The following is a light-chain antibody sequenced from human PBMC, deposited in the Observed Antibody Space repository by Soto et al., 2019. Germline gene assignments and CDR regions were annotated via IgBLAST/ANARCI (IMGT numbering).Light chain of an antibody. CDR1: SSHVGSYNL. CDR3: CSYAGSSTLV. J-gene: IGLJ2*01. Sequence: QSALTQPASVSGSPGQSITISCTGTSSHVGSYNLVSWYQQHPGKAPKLMIYEGSKRPSGVSNRFPGSKSGNTASLTISGLQAEDEADYYCCSYAGSSTLVFGGGTKLTVL. V-gene: IGLV2-23*01. CDR2: EGS.